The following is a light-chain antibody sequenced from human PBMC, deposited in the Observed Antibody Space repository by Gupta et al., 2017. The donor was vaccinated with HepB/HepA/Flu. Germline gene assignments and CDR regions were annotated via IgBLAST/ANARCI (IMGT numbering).Light chain of an antibody. V-gene: IGLV1-51*02. CDR2: ENN. J-gene: IGLJ2*01. CDR1: SSNIGNNY. CDR3: GTWDSSLSAVV. Sequence: THPTTIYTAPGQKVTISCSGSSSNIGNNYVSWYQQLPGTAPKLLIYENNKRPSGIPDRFSGSKSGTSATLGITGLQTGDEADYYCGTWDSSLSAVVFGGGTKLTVL.